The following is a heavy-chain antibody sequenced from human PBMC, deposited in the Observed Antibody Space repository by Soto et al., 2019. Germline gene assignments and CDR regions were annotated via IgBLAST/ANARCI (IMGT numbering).Heavy chain of an antibody. J-gene: IGHJ3*02. CDR1: GYTLTELS. D-gene: IGHD2-2*01. Sequence: ASVKVSCQVSGYTLTELSMHWVRQAPGNGLEWMGGFDPEDGETIYAQKFQGRVTMTEDTSTDTAYMELSSLRSEDTAVYYCATAYCSSTSCPLPFDAFDIWGQGIMVTVSS. V-gene: IGHV1-24*01. CDR2: FDPEDGET. CDR3: ATAYCSSTSCPLPFDAFDI.